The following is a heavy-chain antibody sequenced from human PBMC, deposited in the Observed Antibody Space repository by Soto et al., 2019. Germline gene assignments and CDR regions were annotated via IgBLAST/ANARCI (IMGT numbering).Heavy chain of an antibody. Sequence: GGSLRLSCAASGFTFSSYIMNWVRQAPGKGLEWISYISSTIGTIYYADSVKGRFTISRDNAKNSLYLQMNSLRAEDTAVYYCARDVLTITSLFDYWGQGTVVTVSS. J-gene: IGHJ4*02. CDR2: ISSTIGTI. CDR1: GFTFSSYI. CDR3: ARDVLTITSLFDY. V-gene: IGHV3-48*01. D-gene: IGHD5-12*01.